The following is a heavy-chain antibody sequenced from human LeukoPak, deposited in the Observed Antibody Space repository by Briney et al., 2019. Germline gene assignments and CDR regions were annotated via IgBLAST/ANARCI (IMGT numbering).Heavy chain of an antibody. D-gene: IGHD2-2*01. CDR1: GFTFSSYG. J-gene: IGHJ4*02. CDR2: IRYDGSNK. Sequence: GGSLRLSCAASGFTFSSYGMHWVRQAPGQGLEWLAFIRYDGSNKYYADSVKGRFTISRDNSKNTLYLQMNSLRAEDTAVYYCAKDIFQLAPPLDYWGQGTLVTVSS. V-gene: IGHV3-30*02. CDR3: AKDIFQLAPPLDY.